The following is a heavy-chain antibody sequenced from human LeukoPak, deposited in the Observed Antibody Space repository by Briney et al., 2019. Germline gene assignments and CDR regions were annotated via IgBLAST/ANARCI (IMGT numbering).Heavy chain of an antibody. CDR3: ARTYYYDSSGYYYSY. CDR1: GYTFTTYW. CDR2: IYPGDSDT. Sequence: KYGESLKISCKGSGYTFTTYWIAWVRQMPGKGLEWMGLIYPGDSDTRYSPSFQGQVTISVDKSISTAYLQWSSLKASDTAMYYCARTYYYDSSGYYYSYWGQGTLVTVSS. V-gene: IGHV5-51*01. J-gene: IGHJ4*02. D-gene: IGHD3-22*01.